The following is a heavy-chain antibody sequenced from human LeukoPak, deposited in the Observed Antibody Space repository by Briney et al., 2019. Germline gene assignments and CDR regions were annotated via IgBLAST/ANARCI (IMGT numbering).Heavy chain of an antibody. CDR1: GGSISSYY. CDR3: ARGKITMVRGVTGVIVYYYMDV. CDR2: IYYSGST. J-gene: IGHJ6*03. Sequence: PSETLSLTCTVSGGSISSYYWSWIRQPPGKGLEWIGYIYYSGSTNYNPSLKSRVTISVDTSKNQFSLKLSSVTAADTAVYYCARGKITMVRGVTGVIVYYYMDVWGKGTTVTVSS. D-gene: IGHD3-10*01. V-gene: IGHV4-59*01.